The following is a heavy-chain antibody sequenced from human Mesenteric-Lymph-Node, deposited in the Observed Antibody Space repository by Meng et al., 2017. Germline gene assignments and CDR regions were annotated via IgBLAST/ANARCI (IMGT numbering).Heavy chain of an antibody. CDR1: GAIVSSKSAA. D-gene: IGHD3-22*01. J-gene: IGHJ4*02. CDR3: ARDSSSSAYSPFDY. Sequence: VQPSKTTSRTSAITGAIVSSKSAAWNWIRQSPSSCLECLGMTYSRSKWYNDYEVSVKSRITINPDTSKNQFSLQLNSVTPEDTAVYYCARDSSSSAYSPFDYWGQGTLVTVSS. V-gene: IGHV6-1*01. CDR2: TYSRSKWYN.